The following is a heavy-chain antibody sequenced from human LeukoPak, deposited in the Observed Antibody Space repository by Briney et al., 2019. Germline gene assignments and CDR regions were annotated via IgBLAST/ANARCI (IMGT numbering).Heavy chain of an antibody. V-gene: IGHV1-2*02. J-gene: IGHJ4*02. Sequence: ASVKVSCKASGYTFITYGVNWVRQAPGQGLERMGWINPNSGGTKYAQKFQGRVTMTRDTSISTAYMELSSLTSDDTALYYCATDGAVAGTAYPEYWGQGTLVTVSS. CDR1: GYTFITYG. CDR3: ATDGAVAGTAYPEY. D-gene: IGHD6-19*01. CDR2: INPNSGGT.